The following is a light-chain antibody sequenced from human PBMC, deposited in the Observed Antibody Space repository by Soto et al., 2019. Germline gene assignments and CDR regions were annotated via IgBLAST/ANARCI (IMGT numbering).Light chain of an antibody. Sequence: DVVMTQSPLSLPVTLGQPASISCRSSQSLVYSDGNTYLNWFQQRPGQSPRRLIYKVSNRDSGVPDRFSGSGSDTDFTLKISGVEAEDVGVYYCMQGTHWPLTFGQGTRLEIK. V-gene: IGKV2-30*01. J-gene: IGKJ5*01. CDR3: MQGTHWPLT. CDR2: KVS. CDR1: QSLVYSDGNTY.